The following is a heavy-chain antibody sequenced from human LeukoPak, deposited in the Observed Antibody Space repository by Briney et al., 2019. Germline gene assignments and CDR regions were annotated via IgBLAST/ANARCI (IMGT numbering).Heavy chain of an antibody. CDR3: ARNGGYGKFDY. V-gene: IGHV4-38-2*01. Sequence: PSETVSLTCAVSGYSISSIYYWGWIRRPPGKGLEWIGTIDHSGSTYYNPSLKSRVTLSVDTSKNQFSLNLSSVTAADTAFYYCARNGGYGKFDYWGQGTLVTVSS. J-gene: IGHJ4*02. CDR2: IDHSGST. CDR1: GYSISSIYY. D-gene: IGHD1-26*01.